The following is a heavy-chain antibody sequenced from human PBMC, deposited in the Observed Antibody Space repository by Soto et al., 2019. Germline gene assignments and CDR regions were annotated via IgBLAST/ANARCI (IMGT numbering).Heavy chain of an antibody. CDR1: GFTFSSYS. V-gene: IGHV3-21*01. CDR2: ISSSSSYI. J-gene: IGHJ5*02. D-gene: IGHD2-15*01. Sequence: AGGALRLSCAASGFTFSSYSMNWGRPAPGKGLEWVSSISSSSSYIYYADSVKGRFTISRDNAKNSLYLQMNSLRAEDTAVYYCARDGTYCSGGSCYYNWFDPWGQGTLVTVSS. CDR3: ARDGTYCSGGSCYYNWFDP.